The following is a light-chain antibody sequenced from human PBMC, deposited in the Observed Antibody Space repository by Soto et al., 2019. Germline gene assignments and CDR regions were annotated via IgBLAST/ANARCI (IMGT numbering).Light chain of an antibody. CDR1: QSISIN. J-gene: IGKJ5*01. Sequence: EIVLTQSPGTLSVSPGDRVTLSCKASQSISINLAWYQHKPGQAPRLLIHGASTRATGVPARFSGSGSGTDFTLTINSLEPEDFAVYYCQQRSNWPSITFGQGTRLEI. CDR3: QQRSNWPSIT. CDR2: GAS. V-gene: IGKV3-11*01.